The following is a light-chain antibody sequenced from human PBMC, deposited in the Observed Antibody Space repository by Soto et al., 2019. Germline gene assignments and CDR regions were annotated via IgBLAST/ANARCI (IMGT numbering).Light chain of an antibody. J-gene: IGLJ2*01. CDR3: QVWDNSSDHVV. CDR1: NIGSKS. CDR2: YDS. V-gene: IGLV3-21*04. Sequence: SYELTQPPSVSVAPGKTATITCGGNNIGSKSVHWYQQKPGQAPVLVIYYDSDRPSGIPERFSGSNSGNTATLTISRVEAGDEADYYCQVWDNSSDHVVFGGGTKLTVL.